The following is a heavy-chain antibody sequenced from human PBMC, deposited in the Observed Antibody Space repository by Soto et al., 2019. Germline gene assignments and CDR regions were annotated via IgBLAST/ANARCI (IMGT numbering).Heavy chain of an antibody. V-gene: IGHV3-7*03. D-gene: IGHD3-10*01. CDR1: GFTFSSYW. CDR3: AKYGITPAGYYYYGMDV. J-gene: IGHJ6*02. Sequence: GGSLRLSCTASGFTFSSYWMTWVRQAPGKGLEWVANIKQDGSEKYYVDSVKGRFTISRDNAKNSLYLQMNSLRAEDTAVYYCAKYGITPAGYYYYGMDVWGQGTTVTVSS. CDR2: IKQDGSEK.